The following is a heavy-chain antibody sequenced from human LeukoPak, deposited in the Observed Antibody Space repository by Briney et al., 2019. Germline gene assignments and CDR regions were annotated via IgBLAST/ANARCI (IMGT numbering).Heavy chain of an antibody. D-gene: IGHD3-22*01. Sequence: ASVKVSCKASGYTFTVYYMHWVRQAPGQGLEWMGRINPNNGGTNYAQKFHGRVTMTRDTSITTAYMELSRLRSDDTAVYYCARDLGRTTMILGATFAFDPWGQGTLVTVSS. J-gene: IGHJ5*02. CDR1: GYTFTVYY. V-gene: IGHV1-2*06. CDR2: INPNNGGT. CDR3: ARDLGRTTMILGATFAFDP.